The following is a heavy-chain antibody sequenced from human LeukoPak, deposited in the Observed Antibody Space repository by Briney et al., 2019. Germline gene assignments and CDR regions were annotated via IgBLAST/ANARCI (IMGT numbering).Heavy chain of an antibody. CDR3: ARCSHTYGDLDY. D-gene: IGHD4-17*01. CDR1: GYTVTSYG. CDR2: ISAYNGNT. J-gene: IGHJ4*02. V-gene: IGHV1-18*01. Sequence: ASVKVSCKASGYTVTSYGISWVGQAPGQGLEWMGWISAYNGNTNYAQKLQGRVTMTTDSSTSTAYMELRSLRSDDAAVYYCARCSHTYGDLDYWGQGTLVTVSS.